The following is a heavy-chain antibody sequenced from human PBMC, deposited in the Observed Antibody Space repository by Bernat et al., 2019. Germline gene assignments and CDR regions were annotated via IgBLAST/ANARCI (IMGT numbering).Heavy chain of an antibody. J-gene: IGHJ4*02. V-gene: IGHV3-48*02. CDR1: GFTFSSYS. CDR3: ASGDYYGSGSAFDY. Sequence: EVQLVESGGGLVQPGGSLRLSCAASGFTFSSYSMNWVRQAPGKGLEWVSYISSSSSTIYTAESVKGRFTISRDNAKNSLYLQMNSLRDEDTAVYYCASGDYYGSGSAFDYWGQGTLVTVSS. D-gene: IGHD3-10*01. CDR2: ISSSSSTI.